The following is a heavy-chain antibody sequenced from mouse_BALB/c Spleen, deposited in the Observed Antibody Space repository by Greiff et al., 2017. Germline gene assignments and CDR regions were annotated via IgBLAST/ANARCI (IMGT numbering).Heavy chain of an antibody. D-gene: IGHD2-12*01. CDR1: GYTFTSYW. Sequence: QVQLQQPGAELVKPGASVTLSCKASGYTFTSYWMHWVKQRPGQGLEWIGEINPSNGRTNYNEKFQSKATLTVDKSSSTAYMQLSSLTSEDSAVYYCARGTTDYGGQGTTLTVAS. CDR2: INPSNGRT. V-gene: IGHV1S81*02. J-gene: IGHJ2*01. CDR3: ARGTTDY.